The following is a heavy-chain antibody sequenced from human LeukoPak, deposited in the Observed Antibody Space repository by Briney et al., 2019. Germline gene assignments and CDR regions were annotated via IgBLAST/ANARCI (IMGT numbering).Heavy chain of an antibody. V-gene: IGHV7-4-1*02. J-gene: IGHJ6*02. CDR2: INTNTGNP. CDR3: ARAVGSGYTTDA. CDR1: GYIFTTNA. Sequence: ASVKVSCKASGYIFTTNALVWVRQDPGQGLEWMGWINTNTGNPTYAQGFAGRSVFSLDTSVSTAYLQISSLKAEDSAVYYCARAVGSGYTTDAWGQGTTVTVSS. D-gene: IGHD5-12*01.